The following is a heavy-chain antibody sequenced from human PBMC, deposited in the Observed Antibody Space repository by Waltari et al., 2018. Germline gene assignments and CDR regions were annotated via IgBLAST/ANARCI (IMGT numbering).Heavy chain of an antibody. CDR1: GFTVSSNY. CDR2: IYSGGST. V-gene: IGHV3-53*01. CDR3: ARDSSGWDSFDY. Sequence: EVQLVESGGGLIQPGGSLRLSCAASGFTVSSNYMSWVRQAPGKGLELVSGIYSGGSTYYADSVKGRFTISRDNSKNTLYLQMNSLRAEDTAVYYCARDSSGWDSFDYWGQGTLVTVSS. D-gene: IGHD6-19*01. J-gene: IGHJ4*02.